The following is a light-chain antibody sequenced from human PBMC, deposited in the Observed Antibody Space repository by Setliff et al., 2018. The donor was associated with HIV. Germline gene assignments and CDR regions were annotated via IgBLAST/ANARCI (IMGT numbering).Light chain of an antibody. CDR1: SSDIGGYNY. J-gene: IGLJ1*01. CDR2: NVN. CDR3: SSYTSTLYV. Sequence: QSVLTQPASVSGSPGQTITISCTGTSSDIGGYNYVSWYQQHPGKAPTLLIYNVNNRPSGVSNRFSGSKSGNTASLTISGLQAEDETDYYCSSYTSTLYVFGSGTKVTVL. V-gene: IGLV2-14*03.